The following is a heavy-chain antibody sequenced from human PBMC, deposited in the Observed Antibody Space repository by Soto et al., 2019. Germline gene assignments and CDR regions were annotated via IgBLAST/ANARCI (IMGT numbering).Heavy chain of an antibody. Sequence: ASVKVSCKASGYTFTSYDISWVRQAPGQGLEWMGWISAYNGNTNYAQKLQGRVTMTTDTSTSTAYMELRSLRSDDTAVYYCARARFQVLYGKPYFDSWGQGTLVTVSS. CDR1: GYTFTSYD. J-gene: IGHJ4*02. V-gene: IGHV1-18*01. CDR3: ARARFQVLYGKPYFDS. CDR2: ISAYNGNT. D-gene: IGHD2-2*02.